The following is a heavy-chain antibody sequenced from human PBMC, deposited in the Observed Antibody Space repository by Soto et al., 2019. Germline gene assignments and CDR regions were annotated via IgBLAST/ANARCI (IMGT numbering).Heavy chain of an antibody. V-gene: IGHV3-30*18. Sequence: GGTLRLSCAASGFTFSSYGMHWVRQAPGKGLEWVAVISYDGSNKYYADSVKGRFTISRDNSKDTLYLQMNSLRAEDTAVYYCAKDRASWGAQWLEIWFDPWGQGTLVTVSS. CDR3: AKDRASWGAQWLEIWFDP. D-gene: IGHD6-19*01. CDR1: GFTFSSYG. J-gene: IGHJ5*02. CDR2: ISYDGSNK.